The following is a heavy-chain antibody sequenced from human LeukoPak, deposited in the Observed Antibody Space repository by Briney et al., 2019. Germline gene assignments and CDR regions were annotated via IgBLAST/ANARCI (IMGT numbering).Heavy chain of an antibody. CDR2: IDPSDSYT. CDR1: GYSFSSYW. D-gene: IGHD3-22*01. V-gene: IGHV5-10-1*01. CDR3: AIPYYDSTGYSLPQAFDI. J-gene: IGHJ3*02. Sequence: GESLKISCKGSGYSFSSYWISWVRQMPGKGLEWMGRIDPSDSYTNYSPSFQGHVTISADKSISTAYLQWSSLKASDTAMYHCAIPYYDSTGYSLPQAFDIWGQGTMVTVSS.